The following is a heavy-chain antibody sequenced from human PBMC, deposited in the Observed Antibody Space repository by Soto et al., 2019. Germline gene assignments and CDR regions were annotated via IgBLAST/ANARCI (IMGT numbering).Heavy chain of an antibody. CDR1: GFTFSSYG. Sequence: QVQLVESGGGVVQPGRSLRLSCAASGFTFSSYGMHWVRQAPGKGLEWVAVISYGGSNKYYADSVKGRFTISRDNSKNTLYLQMNSLRAEDTAVYYCAKDRGYCSGGSCYSFDYWGQGTLVTVSS. D-gene: IGHD2-15*01. V-gene: IGHV3-30*18. J-gene: IGHJ4*02. CDR3: AKDRGYCSGGSCYSFDY. CDR2: ISYGGSNK.